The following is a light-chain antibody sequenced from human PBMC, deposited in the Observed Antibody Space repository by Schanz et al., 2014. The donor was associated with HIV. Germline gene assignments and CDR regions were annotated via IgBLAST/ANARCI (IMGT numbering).Light chain of an antibody. CDR3: QQYNNWPPLT. J-gene: IGKJ4*01. CDR1: QSVGSF. Sequence: DIVLTQSPATLSLSPGERATLSCRASQSVGSFLAWYQQKPGQAPRLLIYGVSTRATGIPARFSGSGSGTEFTLTISSLQSEDFAVYYCQQYNNWPPLTFGGGTKVEIK. V-gene: IGKV3-15*01. CDR2: GVS.